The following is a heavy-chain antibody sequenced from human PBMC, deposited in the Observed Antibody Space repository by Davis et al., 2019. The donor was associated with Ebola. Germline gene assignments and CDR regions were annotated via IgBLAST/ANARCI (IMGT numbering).Heavy chain of an antibody. V-gene: IGHV2-70*04. D-gene: IGHD5-24*01. CDR2: IDWDDDR. Sequence: SGPTLVKPTQTLTLTCTFSGFSLSTSGVGVGWIRQPPGKALEWLARIDWDDDRFYSTSLETRLTISKDTSKNQVVLTMTNMDPVDTATYFCARTRDGYTYYYYYGMDVWGKGTTVTVSS. J-gene: IGHJ6*04. CDR1: GFSLSTSGVG. CDR3: ARTRDGYTYYYYYGMDV.